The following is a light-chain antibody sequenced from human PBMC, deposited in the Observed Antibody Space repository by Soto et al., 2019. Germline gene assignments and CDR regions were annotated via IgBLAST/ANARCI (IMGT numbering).Light chain of an antibody. V-gene: IGKV1-9*01. CDR1: QSISSD. J-gene: IGKJ5*01. Sequence: DIQMTQSPSSLSASVGDIVTITCRASQSISSDLNWYQQKPGKAPKVLIYGASTLQSGVPSRFSGSRSGTDFTLTISSLLPEDFATYYCHQLNNYPITFGQGTRLEIK. CDR2: GAS. CDR3: HQLNNYPIT.